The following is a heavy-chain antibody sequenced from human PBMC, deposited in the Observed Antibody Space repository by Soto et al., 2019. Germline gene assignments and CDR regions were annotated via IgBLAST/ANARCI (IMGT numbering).Heavy chain of an antibody. V-gene: IGHV4-61*01. CDR2: IYYSGST. CDR1: CGSVSSGSYY. Sequence: PSETLSLTCTVSCGSVSSGSYYWSWIRQPPGKGLEWIGYIYYSGSTNYNPSLKSRVTISVDTSKNQFSLKLSSVTAADTAVYYCAREQSNIAARVNWFDPWGQGTLVTVSS. J-gene: IGHJ5*02. CDR3: AREQSNIAARVNWFDP. D-gene: IGHD6-6*01.